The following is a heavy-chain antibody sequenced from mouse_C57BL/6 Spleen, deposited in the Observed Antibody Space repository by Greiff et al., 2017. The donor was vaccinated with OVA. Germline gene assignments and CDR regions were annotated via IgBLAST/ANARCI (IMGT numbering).Heavy chain of an antibody. D-gene: IGHD1-1*01. CDR1: GYTFTSYW. Sequence: QVQLQQPGAELVRPGTSVKLSCKASGYTFTSYWMHWVKQRPGQGLEWIGVIDPSDSYTNYNQKFKGKATLNVDTSSSTAYMQRSSLTAEDSAVYYCARAGRNYYGSSPDYGCQGPSVPVSS. CDR2: IDPSDSYT. CDR3: ARAGRNYYGSSPDY. J-gene: IGHJ4*01. V-gene: IGHV1-59*01.